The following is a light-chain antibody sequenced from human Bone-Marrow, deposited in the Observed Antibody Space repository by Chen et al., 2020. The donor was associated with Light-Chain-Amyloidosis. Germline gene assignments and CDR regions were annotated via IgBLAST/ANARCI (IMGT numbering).Light chain of an antibody. CDR3: QGWERSRERPV. CDR2: AES. V-gene: IGLV3-21*02. J-gene: IGLJ3*02. Sequence: SYVLTQPSSVSVAPGQTATIACGGNNIGSTRVHWYQQTPGQAPRLVDDAESDRPSGSPERLDGSNAGNTATLTISRVEAGDEADYYGQGWERSRERPVFGGGPQLTAL. CDR1: NIGSTR.